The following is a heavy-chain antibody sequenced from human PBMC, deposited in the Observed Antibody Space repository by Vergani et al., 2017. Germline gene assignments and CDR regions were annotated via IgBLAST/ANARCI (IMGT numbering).Heavy chain of an antibody. Sequence: QVQLVQSGAEVKKPGASVKVSCKASGYTFTSYDINWVRQATGQGLEWMGWMNPNSGNTGYAQKFQGRVTMTRNTSISTAYMELSSLRSEDTAVYYCARDLPGMITFGGARDAFDIWGQGTMVTVSS. D-gene: IGHD3-16*01. V-gene: IGHV1-8*01. J-gene: IGHJ3*02. CDR2: MNPNSGNT. CDR3: ARDLPGMITFGGARDAFDI. CDR1: GYTFTSYD.